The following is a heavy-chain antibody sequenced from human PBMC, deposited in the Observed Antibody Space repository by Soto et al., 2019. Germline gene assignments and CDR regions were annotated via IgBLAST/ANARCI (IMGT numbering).Heavy chain of an antibody. CDR1: GGSISGSTYY. J-gene: IGHJ4*02. CDR3: ARHGSGRQYPIDH. CDR2: TYYSGRT. D-gene: IGHD3-10*01. V-gene: IGHV4-39*01. Sequence: QLQLQESGPGLVKPSETLSLTCTVSGGSISGSTYYWGWIRQPPGKGLEYIGSTYYSGRTYYNPSLKSRVTLSAYTSKNQSSLNLTSVTSADTSVYYCARHGSGRQYPIDHGGQGTLVTVSS.